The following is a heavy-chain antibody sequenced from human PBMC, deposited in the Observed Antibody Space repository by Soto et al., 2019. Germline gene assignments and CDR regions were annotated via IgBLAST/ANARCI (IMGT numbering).Heavy chain of an antibody. V-gene: IGHV3-30*02. J-gene: IGHJ3*02. CDR2: MRYDGRSK. D-gene: IGHD4-4*01. CDR1: GFSFSTYH. CDR3: AKEDSYRGAFDM. Sequence: QVQVVESGGGVVQPGGSLRLSCAASGFSFSTYHMHWVRQAPEKGLEWVAVMRYDGRSKYYTDSVKGRFTISRDNSKNTLYREMSGLRVEDTAVIDCAKEDSYRGAFDMWGQGTRVTVSS.